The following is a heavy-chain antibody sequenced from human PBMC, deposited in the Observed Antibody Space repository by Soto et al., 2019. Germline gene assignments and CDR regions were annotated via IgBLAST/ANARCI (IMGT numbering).Heavy chain of an antibody. V-gene: IGHV3-23*01. CDR3: AKGGSVVRSQGGNFDY. CDR2: ISNSGGST. J-gene: IGHJ4*02. D-gene: IGHD3-10*01. Sequence: EVQLLESGGGLIQPGGSLRLSCAASGFTFSSYAMNWVRQAPGKGLEWGSVISNSGGSTYYADSVKGRFTISRDNSKNTLYLQMNSLRAEDTAVYYCAKGGSVVRSQGGNFDYWGQGTLVTVSS. CDR1: GFTFSSYA.